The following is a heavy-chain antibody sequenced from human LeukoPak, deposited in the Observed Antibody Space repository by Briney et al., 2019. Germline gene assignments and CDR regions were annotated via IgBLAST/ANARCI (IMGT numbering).Heavy chain of an antibody. D-gene: IGHD3-10*01. V-gene: IGHV4-34*01. J-gene: IGHJ5*02. CDR3: ARGRKYYYGSGSYYDWFDP. CDR2: INHSGST. Sequence: PSETLSLTCAVYGGSFSGYYWSWLRQPPGKGLEWIGEINHSGSTNYNPSLKSRVTISVDTSKNQFSLKLSSVTAADTAVYYCARGRKYYYGSGSYYDWFDPWGQGTLVTVSS. CDR1: GGSFSGYY.